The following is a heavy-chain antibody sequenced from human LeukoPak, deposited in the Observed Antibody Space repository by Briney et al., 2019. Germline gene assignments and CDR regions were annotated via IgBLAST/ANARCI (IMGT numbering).Heavy chain of an antibody. CDR1: EFTFSSYS. J-gene: IGHJ4*02. CDR2: ISTSSSYI. CDR3: ARDDAVDGGYLDY. V-gene: IGHV3-21*04. D-gene: IGHD6-19*01. Sequence: GSLRLSCAASEFTFSSYSLNWVRQAPGKGLEWVSSISTSSSYIYYADSVKGRFTISRDKSKNTLYLQMNNLRAEDTAVYYCARDDAVDGGYLDYWGQGALVTVSS.